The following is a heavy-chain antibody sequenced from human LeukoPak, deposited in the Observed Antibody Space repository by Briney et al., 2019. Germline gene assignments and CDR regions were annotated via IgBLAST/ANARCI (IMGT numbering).Heavy chain of an antibody. CDR2: INSDGSST. Sequence: GGSLRLSCAASGCTFSSYWMHWVRQAPGKGLVWVSRINSDGSSTSYADSVKGRFTISRDNAKNTLYLQMNSLRAEDTAVYYCARDRGYCSSTSCYDNHWGQGTLVTVSS. J-gene: IGHJ5*02. V-gene: IGHV3-74*01. D-gene: IGHD2-2*01. CDR3: ARDRGYCSSTSCYDNH. CDR1: GCTFSSYW.